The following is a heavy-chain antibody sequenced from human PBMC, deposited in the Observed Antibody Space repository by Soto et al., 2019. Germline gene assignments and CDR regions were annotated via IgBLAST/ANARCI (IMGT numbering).Heavy chain of an antibody. V-gene: IGHV4-31*03. CDR3: ARGDETGTPLSYYYYGMDV. J-gene: IGHJ6*02. CDR2: IYYSGST. Sequence: PSETLSRTCTVSGGSISSGVYYWIWIRQHPGKVLEWIGYIYYSGSTYYNPSLKSRVTISVDTSKNQFSLKLSSVTAADTAVYYCARGDETGTPLSYYYYGMDVWGQGTTVTVSS. CDR1: GGSISSGVYY. D-gene: IGHD1-1*01.